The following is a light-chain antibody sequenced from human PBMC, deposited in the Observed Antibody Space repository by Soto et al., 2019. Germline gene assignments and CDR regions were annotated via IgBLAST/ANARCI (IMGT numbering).Light chain of an antibody. V-gene: IGKV4-1*01. J-gene: IGKJ1*01. Sequence: DIVMTQSPDSLAVSLGERATINCKSSQSVFYSSNNKNCLAWYQQKPGQPPKLLIYWASTRESGVPDRFSGSGSGTDFTLTIRSLQAEDVAVYYCQQCYTTPWTFGQGTKVEIK. CDR3: QQCYTTPWT. CDR1: QSVFYSSNNKNC. CDR2: WAS.